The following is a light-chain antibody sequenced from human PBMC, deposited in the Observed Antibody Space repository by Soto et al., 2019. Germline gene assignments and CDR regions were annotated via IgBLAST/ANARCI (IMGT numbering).Light chain of an antibody. J-gene: IGLJ2*01. Sequence: QSALTQPPSASGSPGQSVTISCTGSSSDVGAYNYVSWYQHHPGKAPKLMIYDVTKRPSGVPDRFSGSRSGNTASLTVSGLQAEDEADYFCSSYAGSSVVFGGGTQLTVL. CDR1: SSDVGAYNY. V-gene: IGLV2-8*01. CDR3: SSYAGSSVV. CDR2: DVT.